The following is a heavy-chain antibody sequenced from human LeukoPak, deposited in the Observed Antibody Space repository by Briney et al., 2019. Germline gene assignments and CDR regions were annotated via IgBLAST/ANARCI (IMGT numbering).Heavy chain of an antibody. CDR1: GFTFDDYA. CDR2: ISWNSGSI. J-gene: IGHJ4*02. V-gene: IGHV3-9*01. D-gene: IGHD6-19*01. CDR3: AKDRDISSSGLFDY. Sequence: PGGSLRLSCAASGFTFDDYAMHWVRQAPGKGLEWVSGISWNSGSIGYADSVKGRFTISRDNAKNSLYLQMNSLRAEDTALYYCAKDRDISSSGLFDYWGQGTLVTVSS.